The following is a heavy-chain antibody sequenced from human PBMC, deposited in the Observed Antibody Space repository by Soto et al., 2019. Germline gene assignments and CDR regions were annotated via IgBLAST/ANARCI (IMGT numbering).Heavy chain of an antibody. CDR2: ISPHNGNT. CDR3: ARDTGNSFDY. V-gene: IGHV1-18*01. J-gene: IGHJ4*02. Sequence: QVHLVQSGGELKKPGASVKVSCNTSGYTFNTYFITWVRQAPGQGLEWMGWISPHNGNTNYAEKFQGRVTMTADTITKTAYMELRNLRIDDTAVYYCARDTGNSFDYWGQGTPVTVSS. CDR1: GYTFNTYF.